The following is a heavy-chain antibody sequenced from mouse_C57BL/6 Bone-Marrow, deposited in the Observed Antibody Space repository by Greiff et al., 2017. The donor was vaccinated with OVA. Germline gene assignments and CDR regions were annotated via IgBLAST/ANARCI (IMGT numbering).Heavy chain of an antibody. CDR2: IRNTANGYTT. V-gene: IGHV7-3*01. Sequence: EVMLVEPGGGLVQPGGSLSLSCAASGFTFTDYYMSWVRQPPGQALEWLGFIRNTANGYTTEYSASVKGRFTISRANSPSILYLQMKARRAKDGATYYYARYRGWYSWFAYGGQGTLVTVSA. CDR1: GFTFTDYY. J-gene: IGHJ3*01. CDR3: ARYRGWYSWFAY. D-gene: IGHD1-1*02.